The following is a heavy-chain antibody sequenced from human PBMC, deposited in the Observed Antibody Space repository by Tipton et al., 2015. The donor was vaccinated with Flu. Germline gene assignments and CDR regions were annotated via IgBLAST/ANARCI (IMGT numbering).Heavy chain of an antibody. CDR3: ARHTGDSVRGIVDY. D-gene: IGHD3-10*02. V-gene: IGHV4-31*03. J-gene: IGHJ4*02. CDR1: SGSISSGGAY. Sequence: TLSLTCTVSSGSISSGGAYWSWLRQHPGKGPEWIGCIYYSGSTYYNPSLKSRLTISVDTSNNQFSLKLSSVTAADTAVYYCARHTGDSVRGIVDYWGQGTVVTVSS. CDR2: IYYSGST.